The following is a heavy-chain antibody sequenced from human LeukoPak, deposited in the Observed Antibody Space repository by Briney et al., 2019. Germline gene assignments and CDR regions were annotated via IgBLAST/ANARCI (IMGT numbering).Heavy chain of an antibody. CDR3: ARVAGDYDFWSGYYTYNWFDP. Sequence: PSETLSLTCTVSGGSISSYYWSWIRQPAGKGLEWIGRIYTSGSTNYNPSLKSRVTMSVDTSKNQFSLKLSSVTAADTAVYYCARVAGDYDFWSGYYTYNWFDPWGQGTLVTVSS. CDR2: IYTSGST. V-gene: IGHV4-4*07. J-gene: IGHJ5*02. D-gene: IGHD3-3*01. CDR1: GGSISSYY.